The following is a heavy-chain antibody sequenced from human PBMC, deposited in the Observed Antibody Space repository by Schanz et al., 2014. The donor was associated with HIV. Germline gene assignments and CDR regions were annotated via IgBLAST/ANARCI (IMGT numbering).Heavy chain of an antibody. CDR2: LSARGGDT. CDR1: VSRFSFSDFA. CDR3: ARKNSFDI. Sequence: EVQLLESGGGLVQPGGSLRLSCAVSVSRFSFSDFAMSWVRQAPGKGLEWVSSLSARGGDTYYADSVKGRFTISRDNTKKSLYLQMNTLRANDTAVYYCARKNSFDIWGQGTMVSVSS. J-gene: IGHJ3*02. V-gene: IGHV3-23*01.